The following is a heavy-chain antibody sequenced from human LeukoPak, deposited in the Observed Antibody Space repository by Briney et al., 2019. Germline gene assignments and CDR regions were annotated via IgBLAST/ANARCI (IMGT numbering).Heavy chain of an antibody. Sequence: GGSLRLSCAASGFTFSRYVMSWVRQAPGKGLEWVSYISGSGTTIYSADSVKGRFTISRDNAKNSLYLQMNSLRAEDTAVYYCAREDSGTSAEYFQHWGQGTLVSVSS. V-gene: IGHV3-48*03. CDR3: AREDSGTSAEYFQH. CDR2: ISGSGTTI. J-gene: IGHJ1*01. D-gene: IGHD2-8*01. CDR1: GFTFSRYV.